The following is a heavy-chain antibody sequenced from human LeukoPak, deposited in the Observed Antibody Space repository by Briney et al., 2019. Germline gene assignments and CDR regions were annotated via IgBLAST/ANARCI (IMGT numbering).Heavy chain of an antibody. CDR2: IYYSGST. CDR1: GGSISSSSYY. CDR3: ASTPTYYSSSWYGYFDY. V-gene: IGHV4-39*01. J-gene: IGHJ4*02. D-gene: IGHD6-13*01. Sequence: SETLSLTCTVSGGSISSSSYYWGWIRQPPGKGLEWIGSIYYSGSTYYNPSLKSRVTISVATSKNQFSLKLSSVTAADTAVYYCASTPTYYSSSWYGYFDYWGQGTLVTVSS.